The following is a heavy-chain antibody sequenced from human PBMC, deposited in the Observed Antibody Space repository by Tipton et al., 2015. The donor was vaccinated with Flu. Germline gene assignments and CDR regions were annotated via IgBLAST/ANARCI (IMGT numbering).Heavy chain of an antibody. V-gene: IGHV4-38-2*01. CDR3: AGRGYSGYESAF. CDR2: VYHTGTT. CDR1: GYSISSGYY. J-gene: IGHJ4*02. Sequence: LSLTCAVSGYSISSGYYWGWIRQPPGQGLEWIGSVYHTGTTYYNPSLKSRVTISVDTSTNQFSLRLTSVTAADTAVYYCAGRGYSGYESAFWGQGILVTVSS. D-gene: IGHD5-12*01.